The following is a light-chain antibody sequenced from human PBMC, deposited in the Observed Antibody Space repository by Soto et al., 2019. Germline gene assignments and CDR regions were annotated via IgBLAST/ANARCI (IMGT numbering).Light chain of an antibody. J-gene: IGKJ1*01. CDR3: QQYGSSPTWT. V-gene: IGKV3-20*01. Sequence: ETVLTHSPGTLSLFPPQRSPLSFRVIQNVTSNLLVWYQQHPGQAPRLLIYGASSRATGIPDRFSGSGSGTDFTLTISRLEPEDFAVYYCQQYGSSPTWTFGQGTKVDIK. CDR1: QNVTSNL. CDR2: GAS.